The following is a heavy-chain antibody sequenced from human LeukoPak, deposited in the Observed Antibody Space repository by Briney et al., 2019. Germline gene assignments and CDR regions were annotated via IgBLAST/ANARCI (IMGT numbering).Heavy chain of an antibody. Sequence: GGPLRLSCAASGFTFSSYGMHWVRQAPGKGLEWVAVISYDGSNKYYADSVKGRFTISRDNSKNTLYLQMNSLRAEDTAVYYCAKGASALWFGEFLYWGQGTLVTVSS. J-gene: IGHJ4*02. V-gene: IGHV3-30*18. CDR3: AKGASALWFGEFLY. CDR1: GFTFSSYG. CDR2: ISYDGSNK. D-gene: IGHD3-10*01.